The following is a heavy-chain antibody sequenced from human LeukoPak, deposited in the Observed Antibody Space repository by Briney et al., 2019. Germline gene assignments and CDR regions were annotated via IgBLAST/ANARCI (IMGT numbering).Heavy chain of an antibody. V-gene: IGHV5-51*01. Sequence: IIYPGDSDTRYSPSFQGQVTISADKSISTAYLQWSSLKASDTAMYYCARGLLIAAPGPADYWGQGTLVTVSS. CDR3: ARGLLIAAPGPADY. J-gene: IGHJ4*02. CDR2: IYPGDSDT. D-gene: IGHD6-6*01.